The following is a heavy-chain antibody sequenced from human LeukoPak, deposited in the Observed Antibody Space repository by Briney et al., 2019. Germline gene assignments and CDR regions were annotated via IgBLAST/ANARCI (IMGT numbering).Heavy chain of an antibody. CDR2: ISAYNGNT. CDR3: ARASRGIHYYDSSGINWFDP. J-gene: IGHJ5*02. CDR1: GYTFSTYG. D-gene: IGHD3-22*01. Sequence: ASVKVSCKASGYTFSTYGITWVRQAPGQGLEWMGWISAYNGNTNYAQRFQGRVTMTTDTSTSTAYMDLRSLRSDDTAVYYCARASRGIHYYDSSGINWFDPWGQETLVTVSS. V-gene: IGHV1-18*01.